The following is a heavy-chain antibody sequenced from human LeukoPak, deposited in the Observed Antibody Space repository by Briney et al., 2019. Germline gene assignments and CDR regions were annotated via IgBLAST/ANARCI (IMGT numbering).Heavy chain of an antibody. CDR3: ASTFAGRRE. CDR1: GFTFGNYR. D-gene: IGHD3-16*01. CDR2: IKQDGSEK. V-gene: IGHV3-7*01. J-gene: IGHJ4*02. Sequence: GGSLRLSCAASGFTFGNYRKRWVGQAPGKGVEWVANIKQDGSEKYYVESVKGRFTISRDNAKSSLYLQMNSLRAEDTAVYYCASTFAGRREWGQGTLVTVSS.